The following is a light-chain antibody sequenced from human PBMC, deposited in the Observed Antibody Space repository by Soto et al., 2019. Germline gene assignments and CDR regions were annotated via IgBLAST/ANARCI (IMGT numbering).Light chain of an antibody. CDR1: QSVLFTSNSKNY. CDR2: WAS. J-gene: IGKJ4*01. Sequence: NVVTPSSDALAASTGGRSTINCESSQSVLFTSNSKNYLAWYQQKPGQPPKLLLSWASARESGVPERFSGSGSGTLFTLTISSLEPEDVAVYYCQQDCTSPPTFGRGTKVDIK. CDR3: QQDCTSPPT. V-gene: IGKV4-1*01.